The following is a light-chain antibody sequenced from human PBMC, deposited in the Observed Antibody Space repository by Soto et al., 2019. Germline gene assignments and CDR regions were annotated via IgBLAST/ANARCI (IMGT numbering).Light chain of an antibody. J-gene: IGLJ1*01. CDR2: EVS. Sequence: QSGLTQPASVSGSPVQSITISCTGTSSDVGSYNLVSWYQHHPGKAPKIMIYEVSKWPSGVSNRFSGSKSGNTASLTISGLQAEDEADYYCCSYAGTSTLVFGTGTKVPVL. CDR1: SSDVGSYNL. CDR3: CSYAGTSTLV. V-gene: IGLV2-23*02.